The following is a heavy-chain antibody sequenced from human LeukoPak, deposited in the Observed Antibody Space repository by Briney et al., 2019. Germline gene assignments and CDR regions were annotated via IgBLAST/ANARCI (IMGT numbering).Heavy chain of an antibody. V-gene: IGHV3-33*06. Sequence: GGSLRLSCAASGFTFSSYGMHWVRQAPGKGLEWVAVIWYDGSNKYYADSVKGRFTISRDNSKNTLYLQMNSLRAEDTAVYYCAKDAGRGYSYGFDAFDIWGQGTMVTVSS. CDR3: AKDAGRGYSYGFDAFDI. CDR2: IWYDGSNK. CDR1: GFTFSSYG. D-gene: IGHD5-18*01. J-gene: IGHJ3*02.